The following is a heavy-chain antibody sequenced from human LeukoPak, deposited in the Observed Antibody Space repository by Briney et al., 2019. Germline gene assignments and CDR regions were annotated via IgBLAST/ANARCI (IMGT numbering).Heavy chain of an antibody. CDR1: GFTFSTYA. V-gene: IGHV3-23*01. CDR3: ARKAGYYYGSGDY. CDR2: ISGRGIST. Sequence: PGGSLRLSCAASGFTFSTYAMSWVRQAPGKGLEWVSFISGRGISTYYADSVKGRFTISRDNSKNTLYLQMNSLRAEDTAVYYCARKAGYYYGSGDYWGQGTLVTVSS. D-gene: IGHD3-10*01. J-gene: IGHJ4*02.